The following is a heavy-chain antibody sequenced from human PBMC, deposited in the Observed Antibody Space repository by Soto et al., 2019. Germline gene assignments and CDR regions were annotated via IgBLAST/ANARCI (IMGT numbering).Heavy chain of an antibody. CDR1: GYTFTSYA. Sequence: GASVKVSCKASGYTFTSYAMHWVRQAPGQRLEWMGWINAGNGNTKYSQKLQGRVTITRDTSASTAYMELSSLRSEDTAVYYCARGEGIAVAGTHFDYWGQGTLVTVSS. D-gene: IGHD6-19*01. J-gene: IGHJ4*02. V-gene: IGHV1-3*01. CDR2: INAGNGNT. CDR3: ARGEGIAVAGTHFDY.